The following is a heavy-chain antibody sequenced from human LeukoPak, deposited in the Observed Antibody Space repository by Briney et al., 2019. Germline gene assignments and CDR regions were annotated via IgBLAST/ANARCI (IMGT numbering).Heavy chain of an antibody. J-gene: IGHJ4*02. CDR2: IDPNSGGT. D-gene: IGHD1-26*01. Sequence: ASVKVSCKASGYTFSAYYLHWVRQAPGQGLEWMGWIDPNSGGTKYAQNFQGRVAMTRDTSISTAYMELSSLRSADTAVYYCARIGISGSYWDFDQWGQGTLVTVSS. CDR1: GYTFSAYY. V-gene: IGHV1-2*02. CDR3: ARIGISGSYWDFDQ.